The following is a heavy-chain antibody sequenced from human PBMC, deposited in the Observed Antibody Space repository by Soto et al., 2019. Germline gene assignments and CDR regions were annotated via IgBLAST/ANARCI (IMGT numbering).Heavy chain of an antibody. CDR2: IYPDDSDT. CDR3: AGDFRDGYMAGAV. V-gene: IGHV5-51*01. J-gene: IGHJ3*01. Sequence: GESLKISCMGSGYKVSTWHNFTSYWIAWVRQMPGEGLEWMGIIYPDDSDTIYSPSFQGQVTISVDKSITTAYLQWNSLKASDTAMYYCAGDFRDGYMAGAVWGQGTMVTVSS. CDR1: GYKVSTWHNFTSYW. D-gene: IGHD5-12*01.